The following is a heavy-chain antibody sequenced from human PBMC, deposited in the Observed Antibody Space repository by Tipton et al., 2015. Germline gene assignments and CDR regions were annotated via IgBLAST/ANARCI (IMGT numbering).Heavy chain of an antibody. Sequence: QLVQSGAEVKKPGASVKVSCKSSGYMFSKYGISWVRQAPGQGLEWMGWISVYNGNTNYAQNLRGRVTMTTNTSTRTAYMELRSLRSADTAVYYCARGRITMVRGPRYYYYGMDVWGQGTTVTVSS. CDR1: GYMFSKYG. V-gene: IGHV1-18*01. J-gene: IGHJ6*02. CDR2: ISVYNGNT. D-gene: IGHD3-10*01. CDR3: ARGRITMVRGPRYYYYGMDV.